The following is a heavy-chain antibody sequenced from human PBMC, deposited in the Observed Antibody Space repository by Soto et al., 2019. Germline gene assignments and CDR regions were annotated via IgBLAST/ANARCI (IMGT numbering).Heavy chain of an antibody. Sequence: ASVKVSCKASGGTFSSYAISWVRQAPGQGLEWMGGIIPIFGTANYARKFQGRVTITADESTSTAYMELSSLRSEDTAVYYCARGPTGTTAEVSYYGMDVWGQGTTVTVSS. CDR1: GGTFSSYA. CDR2: IIPIFGTA. J-gene: IGHJ6*02. V-gene: IGHV1-69*13. D-gene: IGHD1-7*01. CDR3: ARGPTGTTAEVSYYGMDV.